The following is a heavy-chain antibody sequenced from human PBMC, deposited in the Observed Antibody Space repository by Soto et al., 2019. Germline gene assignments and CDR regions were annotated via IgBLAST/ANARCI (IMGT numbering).Heavy chain of an antibody. D-gene: IGHD5-18*01. J-gene: IGHJ4*01. CDR2: INAGNGNT. V-gene: IGHV1-3*01. Sequence: ASVKVSCKASGYYFSNNVMHWVRQAPGQRLEWVGRINAGNGNTKYSQKFQGRVTITRDTSATTLYMELSSLRFEDTAVYYCARDQDNYGYGVFEYWGQGTLVTVSS. CDR3: ARDQDNYGYGVFEY. CDR1: GYYFSNNV.